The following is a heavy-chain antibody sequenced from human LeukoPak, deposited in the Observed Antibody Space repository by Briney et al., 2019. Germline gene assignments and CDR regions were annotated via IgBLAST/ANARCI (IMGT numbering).Heavy chain of an antibody. V-gene: IGHV4-61*02. CDR1: GDSISSGTYY. CDR2: MAVNGRT. D-gene: IGHD3-16*01. Sequence: SQTLSLTCTVSGDSISSGTYYWTWIRQPAGEGLEWIGRMAVNGRTDYNPSLNSRLTMSVNTSQNQFSLRLTSVTAADTAFYYCARGDYDYLSGTYSFDLWGQGIRVTVSS. CDR3: ARGDYDYLSGTYSFDL. J-gene: IGHJ5*02.